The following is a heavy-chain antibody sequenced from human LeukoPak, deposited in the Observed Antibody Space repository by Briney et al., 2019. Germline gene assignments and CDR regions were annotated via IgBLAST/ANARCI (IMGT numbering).Heavy chain of an antibody. J-gene: IGHJ4*02. Sequence: GGSLRLSCAVSGITLSNYGMSWVRQAPGKGLEWVAGISDSGGRTNYADSVKGRFTISRDNPKNTLYLQMNSLRAEDTAVYFCAKRGVVIRVIRVGFHKEAYYFDSWGQGALVTVSS. D-gene: IGHD3-22*01. CDR1: GITLSNYG. CDR3: AKRGVVIRVIRVGFHKEAYYFDS. V-gene: IGHV3-23*01. CDR2: ISDSGGRT.